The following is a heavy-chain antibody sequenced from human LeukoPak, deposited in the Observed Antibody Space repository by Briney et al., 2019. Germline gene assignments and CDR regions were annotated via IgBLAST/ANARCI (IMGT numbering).Heavy chain of an antibody. CDR3: ARDDCGDTCYPGGY. Sequence: GASVNVSFKASGYTFTNYVIHWVRQAPGQRPEWMGWINAGNGDTKYSHHFQGTVTIARDTSASTAYMEVSSLTSEDTALYYCARDDCGDTCYPGGYWGQGTLVTVSS. J-gene: IGHJ4*02. CDR1: GYTFTNYV. D-gene: IGHD2-21*01. V-gene: IGHV1-3*01. CDR2: INAGNGDT.